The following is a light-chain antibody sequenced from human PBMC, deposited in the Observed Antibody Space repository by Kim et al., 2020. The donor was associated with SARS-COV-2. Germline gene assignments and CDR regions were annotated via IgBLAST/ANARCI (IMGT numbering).Light chain of an antibody. V-gene: IGKV3-15*01. CDR2: DAS. CDR1: QSVSTK. CDR3: QQYNRWFALS. J-gene: IGKJ4*01. Sequence: VSPGERATLSCRASQSVSTKLAWYQQKPGQAPRLLIYDASIRATGTPARFSCSGSGTEFTLTISSLQSEDFAVYHCQQYNRWFALSFGGGTKLEI.